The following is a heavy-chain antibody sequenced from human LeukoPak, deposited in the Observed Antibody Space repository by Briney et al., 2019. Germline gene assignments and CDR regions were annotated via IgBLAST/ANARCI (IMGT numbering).Heavy chain of an antibody. V-gene: IGHV4-61*02. Sequence: SQTLSLTCTVSGVSISSGSYYWSCLRQPPGKGLEWIGRIYTSGSTNYNPSLKRRVTISVDTSKNQLSLKLSSVTAADTAVYYCARYCGGDCYSYYFDYWGQGTLVTVSS. CDR3: ARYCGGDCYSYYFDY. CDR1: GVSISSGSYY. J-gene: IGHJ4*02. CDR2: IYTSGST. D-gene: IGHD2-21*02.